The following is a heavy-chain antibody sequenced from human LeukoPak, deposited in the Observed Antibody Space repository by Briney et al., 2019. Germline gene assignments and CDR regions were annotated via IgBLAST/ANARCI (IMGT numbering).Heavy chain of an antibody. J-gene: IGHJ3*02. D-gene: IGHD1-26*01. Sequence: GGSLRLSCAASGFTFSSYAMSWVRQAPGKGLEWVSAISGSGGSTYYADSVKGRFTISRDNSKNTLYLQMNSLRAEDTAVYYCARLHSGSLYPSAFDIWGQGTMVTVSS. V-gene: IGHV3-23*01. CDR2: ISGSGGST. CDR1: GFTFSSYA. CDR3: ARLHSGSLYPSAFDI.